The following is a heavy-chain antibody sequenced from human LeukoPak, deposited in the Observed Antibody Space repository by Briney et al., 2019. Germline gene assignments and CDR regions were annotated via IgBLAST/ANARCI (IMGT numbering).Heavy chain of an antibody. D-gene: IGHD3-22*01. Sequence: PGGSLRLSCAASGFSFTDYGMHWVRQAPGKGLEWVAFIRYDGSIKFYADSVKGRFTISRDNSENTLYLQMNSLRPEDTAVYYCARGPETYYYDSSAYYWGQGTLVTVSS. J-gene: IGHJ4*02. CDR1: GFSFTDYG. V-gene: IGHV3-30*02. CDR2: IRYDGSIK. CDR3: ARGPETYYYDSSAYY.